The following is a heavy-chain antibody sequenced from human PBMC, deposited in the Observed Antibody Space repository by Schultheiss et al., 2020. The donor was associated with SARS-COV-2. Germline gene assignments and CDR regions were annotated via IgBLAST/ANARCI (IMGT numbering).Heavy chain of an antibody. CDR3: ARGKWGVGYFDY. CDR1: GASVTSYY. CDR2: IYYSGST. D-gene: IGHD3-10*01. Sequence: SETLSLTCAVSGASVTSYYWNWIRRPPGKGLEWIGYIYYSGSTYYNPSLKSRVSISIDTSTNQFSLRLSSVTAADTAVYYCARGKWGVGYFDYWGQGMLVTVSS. V-gene: IGHV4-59*02. J-gene: IGHJ4*02.